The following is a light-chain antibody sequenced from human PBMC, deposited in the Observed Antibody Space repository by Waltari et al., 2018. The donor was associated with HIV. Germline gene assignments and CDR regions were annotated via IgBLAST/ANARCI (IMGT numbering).Light chain of an antibody. CDR2: WAS. V-gene: IGKV4-1*01. Sequence: IVMPQSPDSLAVSLGVRATIHCRSRQSVLYTPNNKNYLAWYQQKPGQPPKLLIYWASTREAGVPDRFSGSGSGTDFTLTISSLQAEDVAVYYCQQYYSTPRTFGQGTKLESK. CDR1: QSVLYTPNNKNY. CDR3: QQYYSTPRT. J-gene: IGKJ2*01.